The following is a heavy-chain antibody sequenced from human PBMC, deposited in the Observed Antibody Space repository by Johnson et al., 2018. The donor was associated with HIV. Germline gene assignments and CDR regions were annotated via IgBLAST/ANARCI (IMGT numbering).Heavy chain of an antibody. CDR1: GFMFSSFA. Sequence: QVQLVESGGGVVQPGRSLRLSCAASGFMFSSFAMHWVRQAPGKGLEWVAVISYDGSNKYYADSVKGRFTISRDNSKNTLYLQMNSLKTEDTAVYYCTTDWLYSSSGGGAFDIWGQGTKVTVSS. J-gene: IGHJ3*02. V-gene: IGHV3-30*03. CDR2: ISYDGSNK. D-gene: IGHD6-13*01. CDR3: TTDWLYSSSGGGAFDI.